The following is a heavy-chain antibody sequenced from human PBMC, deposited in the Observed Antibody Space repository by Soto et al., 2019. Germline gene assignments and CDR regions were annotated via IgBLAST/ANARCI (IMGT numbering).Heavy chain of an antibody. CDR1: GDTFTSYR. CDR2: ISPIIGIA. V-gene: IGHV1-69*04. CDR3: ARGVVPAAINGPWRGYYYMDV. J-gene: IGHJ6*03. Sequence: SVKVSCKASGDTFTSYRISWGGQAPGQGLEWMGRISPIIGIANYAQKFQGRVTITADKSTSTAYMELSSLRSEDAAVYYCARGVVPAAINGPWRGYYYMDVWGKGTTVTVSS. D-gene: IGHD2-2*01.